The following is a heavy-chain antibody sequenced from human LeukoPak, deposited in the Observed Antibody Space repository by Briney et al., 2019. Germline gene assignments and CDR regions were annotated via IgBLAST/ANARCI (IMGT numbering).Heavy chain of an antibody. CDR2: IYYSGGT. Sequence: GSLRLSCAASGFTFSSYSMNWVRQAPGKGLEWIASIYYSGGTYYNPSLKSRVTISVDTSKNQFSLKLSSVTAADTAVFYCARHLNYYDSSAQKAFDIWGQGTMVTVSS. CDR3: ARHLNYYDSSAQKAFDI. J-gene: IGHJ3*02. D-gene: IGHD3-22*01. CDR1: GFTFSSYSMN. V-gene: IGHV4-59*05.